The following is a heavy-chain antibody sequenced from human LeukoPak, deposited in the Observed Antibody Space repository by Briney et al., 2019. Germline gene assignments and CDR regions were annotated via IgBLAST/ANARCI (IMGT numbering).Heavy chain of an antibody. J-gene: IGHJ4*02. Sequence: PGRSLRLSCTASGFTFGDYAMSWVRQAPGKGLEWVGFIRSKAYGGTTEYAASVKGRFTISRDDSKSIAYLQMNSLRVEDTAVYYCAKDYVSGGGYWDFDYWGQGTLVTVSS. CDR3: AKDYVSGGGYWDFDY. V-gene: IGHV3-49*04. CDR2: IRSKAYGGTT. D-gene: IGHD5-24*01. CDR1: GFTFGDYA.